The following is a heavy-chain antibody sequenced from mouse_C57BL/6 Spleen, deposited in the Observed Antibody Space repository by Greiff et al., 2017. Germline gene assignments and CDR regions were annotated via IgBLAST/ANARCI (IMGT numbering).Heavy chain of an antibody. CDR3: ARYDGYGYYFDY. CDR2: INPGDGNT. Sequence: VQLVESGAELVKPGASVKISCKASGYAFSSYWMNWVKQRPGKGLEWIGQINPGDGNTNYNGKFKGKATLAADKSASTAYMQLSSLTSEDSAVFFCARYDGYGYYFDYWGPGATLTVSS. J-gene: IGHJ2*01. CDR1: GYAFSSYW. D-gene: IGHD2-3*01. V-gene: IGHV1-80*01.